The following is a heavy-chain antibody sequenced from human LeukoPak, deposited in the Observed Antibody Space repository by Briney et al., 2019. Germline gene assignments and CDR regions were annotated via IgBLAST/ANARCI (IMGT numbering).Heavy chain of an antibody. Sequence: ASVKVSCKVSGYTFTELSMHWVRQAPRKGLEWMGGFDPEDGETIYAQKFQGRVTMTEDTSTDTAYMELSSLRSEDTAVYYCATVKYYYDSSGKNFDYWGQGTLVTVSS. D-gene: IGHD3-22*01. CDR1: GYTFTELS. V-gene: IGHV1-24*01. CDR2: FDPEDGET. J-gene: IGHJ4*02. CDR3: ATVKYYYDSSGKNFDY.